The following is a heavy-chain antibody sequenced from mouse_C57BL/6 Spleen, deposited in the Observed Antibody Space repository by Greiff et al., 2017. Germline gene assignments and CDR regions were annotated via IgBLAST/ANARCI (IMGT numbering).Heavy chain of an antibody. CDR2: IWLADDQ. CDR3: ARIEGLHVFAY. J-gene: IGHJ3*01. Sequence: QVTLNASGPGILQPSQTLSLTCSFSGFSLRTFGMGVGWIRQPSGKGLEWLAHIWLADDQYSHPALKSRLTISKDTSKNQVCLKIANVDTAETATYYCARIEGLHVFAYWGKGTLVTVSA. CDR1: GFSLRTFGMG. D-gene: IGHD2-13*01. V-gene: IGHV8-8*01.